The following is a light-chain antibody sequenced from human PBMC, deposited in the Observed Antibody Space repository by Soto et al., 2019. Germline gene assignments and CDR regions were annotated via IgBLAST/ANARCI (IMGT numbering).Light chain of an antibody. Sequence: QSVLTQSSSASASLGSSVKLTCTLSSGHSSYIIAWHQQQPGKAPRYLMKLEGSGSYNKGSGVPDRFSGSSSGADRYLTISHLQFEDEADYYCETWDSNTLVFGGGTQLTVL. CDR1: SGHSSYI. J-gene: IGLJ2*01. CDR2: LEGSGSY. V-gene: IGLV4-60*02. CDR3: ETWDSNTLV.